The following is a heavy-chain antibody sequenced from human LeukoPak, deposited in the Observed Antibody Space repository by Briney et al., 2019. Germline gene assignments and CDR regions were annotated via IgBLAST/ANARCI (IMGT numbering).Heavy chain of an antibody. CDR2: IYPGDSDT. CDR1: GYSFTSCW. CDR3: ARREMSTKRAVKPADY. D-gene: IGHD5-24*01. Sequence: GESLKISCKGSGYSFTSCWIGWVRQMPGKGLEWMGIIYPGDSDTRYSPSFQGQVTISADKSNSIAYLQWSSLKASDTAMYYCARREMSTKRAVKPADYWGQGTLVTVSS. V-gene: IGHV5-51*01. J-gene: IGHJ4*02.